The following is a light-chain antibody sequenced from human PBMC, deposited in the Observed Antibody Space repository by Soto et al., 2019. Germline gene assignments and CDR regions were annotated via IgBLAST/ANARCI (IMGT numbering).Light chain of an antibody. CDR2: DAS. Sequence: EIVLTQSPATLSLSPGERATLSCRASQSVSSYLAWYQQKPGQARRLLIYDASNRATGIPARFSGSGSGTDFTLTISSLEPEDFAVYYCRQRRNWPPLTFGGGTKVEIK. V-gene: IGKV3-11*01. J-gene: IGKJ4*01. CDR3: RQRRNWPPLT. CDR1: QSVSSY.